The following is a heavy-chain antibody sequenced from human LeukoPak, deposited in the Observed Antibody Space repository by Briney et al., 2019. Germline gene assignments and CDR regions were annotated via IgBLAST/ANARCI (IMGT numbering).Heavy chain of an antibody. D-gene: IGHD3-16*02. CDR1: GGSFSGYY. Sequence: SETLSLTCAVYGGSFSGYYWSWIRQPPGKGLEWIGGINHSGSTNYNPSLKSRVTISVDTSKNQFSLKLSSVTAADTAVYYCARGGYDYVWGSYRSRWFDPWGQGTLVTVSS. V-gene: IGHV4-34*01. J-gene: IGHJ5*02. CDR2: INHSGST. CDR3: ARGGYDYVWGSYRSRWFDP.